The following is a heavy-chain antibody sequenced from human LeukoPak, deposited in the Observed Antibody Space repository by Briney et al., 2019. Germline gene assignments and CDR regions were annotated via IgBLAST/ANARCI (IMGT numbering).Heavy chain of an antibody. CDR1: GFTFSSYG. J-gene: IGHJ4*02. CDR2: IRYDGSNK. Sequence: GGSLRLSCAASGFTFSSYGMHWVRQAPGKGLEWVAFIRYDGSNKYYADSVKGRFTISRDNSKNTLYLQMNSLRAEDTAVYYCAKAPLVGATPPDYWGQGTLVTVSS. D-gene: IGHD1-26*01. V-gene: IGHV3-30*02. CDR3: AKAPLVGATPPDY.